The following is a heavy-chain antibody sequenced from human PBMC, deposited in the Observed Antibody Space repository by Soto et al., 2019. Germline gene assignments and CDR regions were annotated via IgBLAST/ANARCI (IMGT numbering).Heavy chain of an antibody. Sequence: QVQLVQSGAEEKKPGASVKVSCKASGYTFTSYAMHWVRQAPGQRLEWMGWINAGNGNTKYSQKFQGRVTITRDTAESTADMELSRLRSEDTAVYYCARGSYGSGSYSLGRWGQGTLVTVSS. D-gene: IGHD3-10*01. CDR3: ARGSYGSGSYSLGR. CDR1: GYTFTSYA. CDR2: INAGNGNT. V-gene: IGHV1-3*05. J-gene: IGHJ4*02.